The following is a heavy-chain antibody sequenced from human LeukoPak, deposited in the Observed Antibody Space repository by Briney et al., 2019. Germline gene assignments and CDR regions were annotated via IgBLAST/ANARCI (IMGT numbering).Heavy chain of an antibody. J-gene: IGHJ4*02. CDR2: ISSSGSTI. CDR3: ARAYYYDSSGYYYDY. V-gene: IGHV3-11*01. D-gene: IGHD3-22*01. Sequence: PGGSLRLSCAASGFTFSDYYMSWIRQAPGKGLEWVSYISSSGSTIYYADSVKDRFNISSDNAKNSLYLQMNSLRAEDTAVYYCARAYYYDSSGYYYDYWGQGTLVTVSS. CDR1: GFTFSDYY.